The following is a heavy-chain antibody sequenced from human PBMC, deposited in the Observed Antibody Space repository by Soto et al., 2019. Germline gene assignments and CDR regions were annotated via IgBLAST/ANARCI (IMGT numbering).Heavy chain of an antibody. Sequence: GASVKVSCKASGYIFTNYAIHWVRQAPGQRLEWVGWINVGTGNTKYSQNFQGRVTITRDTSATTAYMELSSLRSEDTAVYYCARGAXYCSGDCWNHYYYAMDVWGQGTTVTVSS. CDR1: GYIFTNYA. CDR3: ARGAXYCSGDCWNHYYYAMDV. D-gene: IGHD2-21*02. V-gene: IGHV1-3*01. CDR2: INVGTGNT. J-gene: IGHJ6*02.